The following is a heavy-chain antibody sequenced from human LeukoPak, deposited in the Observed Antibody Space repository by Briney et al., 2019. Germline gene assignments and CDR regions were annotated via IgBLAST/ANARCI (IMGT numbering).Heavy chain of an antibody. J-gene: IGHJ3*02. CDR2: ISWNSGSI. CDR3: AKGDHRTTVVTGDAFDI. D-gene: IGHD4-23*01. V-gene: IGHV3-9*01. CDR1: GFTFDDYA. Sequence: GGSLRLSCAASGFTFDDYAMHWVRQAPGKGLEWVSGISWNSGSIGYADSVKGRFTISRDNAKNSLYLQMNSLRAEDTALYYCAKGDHRTTVVTGDAFDIWGQGTMVTVSS.